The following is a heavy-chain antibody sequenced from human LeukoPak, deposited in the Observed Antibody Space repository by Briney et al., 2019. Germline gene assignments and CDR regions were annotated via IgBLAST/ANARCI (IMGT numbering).Heavy chain of an antibody. CDR1: GFTFSSYS. D-gene: IGHD3-3*01. CDR2: ISGSGGST. CDR3: AKTPQGLRFLEWLFTLFDY. V-gene: IGHV3-23*01. Sequence: GGSLRLSCAASGFTFSSYSMNWVRQAPGKGLEWVSAISGSGGSTYYADSVKGRFTISRDNSKNTLYLQMNSLRAEDTAVYYCAKTPQGLRFLEWLFTLFDYWGQGTLVTVSS. J-gene: IGHJ4*02.